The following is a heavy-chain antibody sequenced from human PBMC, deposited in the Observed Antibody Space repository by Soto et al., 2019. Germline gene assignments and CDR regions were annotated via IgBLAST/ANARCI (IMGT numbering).Heavy chain of an antibody. Sequence: QMQLVQSGPEVKKPGTSLKVSCKASGFTLSSSAVQWVRQARGQGLEWIGWIVVGSDNTNYAQKFQERVTITRDMSTSTGYMELSSLRSEDTATYYCAAAILGQPPYFYDMDVWGQGTPVTVSS. V-gene: IGHV1-58*01. D-gene: IGHD1-26*01. CDR1: GFTLSSSA. CDR3: AAAILGQPPYFYDMDV. J-gene: IGHJ6*02. CDR2: IVVGSDNT.